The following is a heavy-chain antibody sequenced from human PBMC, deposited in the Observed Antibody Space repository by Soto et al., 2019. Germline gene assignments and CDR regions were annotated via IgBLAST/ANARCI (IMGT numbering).Heavy chain of an antibody. J-gene: IGHJ4*02. CDR3: AREDYSSYHYYFDF. V-gene: IGHV3-33*01. D-gene: IGHD4-4*01. CDR1: GFTFSSYG. CDR2: IWYDGSNK. Sequence: GGSLRLSCAASGFTFSSYGMHWVRQAPGKGLEWVAVIWYDGSNKYYADSVKGRFTISRDNSKNTLYLQMNSLRAEDTAVYYCAREDYSSYHYYFDFWGQGTLVTVSS.